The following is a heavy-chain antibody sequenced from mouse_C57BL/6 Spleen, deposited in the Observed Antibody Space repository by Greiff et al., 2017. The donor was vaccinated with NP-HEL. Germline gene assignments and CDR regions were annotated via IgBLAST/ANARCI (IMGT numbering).Heavy chain of an antibody. V-gene: IGHV14-1*01. CDR2: IDPEDGDT. CDR1: GFNIKDYY. Sequence: EVKLMESGAELVRPGASVKLSCTASGFNIKDYYMHWVKQRPEQGLEWIGRIDPEDGDTEYAPKFQGKATMTADTSSNTAYLQLSSLTSEDTAVYYCTTSDYGSSYDAYWGQGTLVTVSA. D-gene: IGHD1-1*01. CDR3: TTSDYGSSYDAY. J-gene: IGHJ3*01.